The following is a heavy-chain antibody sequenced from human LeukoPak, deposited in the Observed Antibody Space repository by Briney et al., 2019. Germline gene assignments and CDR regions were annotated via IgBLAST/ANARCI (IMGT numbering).Heavy chain of an antibody. J-gene: IGHJ4*02. CDR2: ISGSGGNT. V-gene: IGHV3-23*01. Sequence: PGASLRLSCAASGFTFNSYAMSWVRQAPGKGLEWVSAISGSGGNTYYADSVKGRFTISRDNSKNTLYLQMNSLRAEDTAVYYCAKTPPYDFWSGRQVWYFDYWGQGTLVTVSS. D-gene: IGHD3-3*01. CDR1: GFTFNSYA. CDR3: AKTPPYDFWSGRQVWYFDY.